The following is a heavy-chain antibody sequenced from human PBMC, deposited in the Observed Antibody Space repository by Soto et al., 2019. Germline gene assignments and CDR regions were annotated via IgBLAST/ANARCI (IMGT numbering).Heavy chain of an antibody. CDR2: VYWDDDK. CDR1: GFSLSTSGVA. J-gene: IGHJ5*02. Sequence: QITLKESGPTLVKPTQTLTLTCSCSGFSLSTSGVAAGWIRQRPGKGLEWLALVYWDDDKRYSPSLMDRLNITKDTSNTQFFLTMTNIDPADTATYYCALAQGYRIFGVVIVAHWFDPWGQGIMVTVSS. V-gene: IGHV2-5*02. D-gene: IGHD3-3*01. CDR3: ALAQGYRIFGVVIVAHWFDP.